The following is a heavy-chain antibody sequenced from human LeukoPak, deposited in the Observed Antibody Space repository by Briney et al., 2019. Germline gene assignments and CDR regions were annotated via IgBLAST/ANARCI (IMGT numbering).Heavy chain of an antibody. CDR2: ISGDGTAR. Sequence: PGGSLRLSCAASGFTSSSYWMHWARQVPGKGLVWVSRISGDGTARNYADSVKGRFTISRDDAKNSLYLQMNSPRVEDTAVYYCARDATIGRVVGDLTYWGQGTLVTVSS. CDR3: ARDATIGRVVGDLTY. V-gene: IGHV3-74*01. CDR1: GFTSSSYW. J-gene: IGHJ4*02. D-gene: IGHD2-15*01.